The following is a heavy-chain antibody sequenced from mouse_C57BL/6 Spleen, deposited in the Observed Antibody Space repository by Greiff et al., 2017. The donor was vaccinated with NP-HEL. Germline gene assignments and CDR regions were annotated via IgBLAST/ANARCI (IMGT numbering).Heavy chain of an antibody. J-gene: IGHJ3*01. V-gene: IGHV2-3*01. D-gene: IGHD1-1*01. CDR3: AKSGRYAWFAY. Sequence: VMLVESGPGLVAPSQSLSITCTVSGFSLTSYGVSWVRQPPGKGLEWLGVIWGDGSTNYHSALISRLSISKDNSKSQVFLKLSSLQTDDTATYYCAKSGRYAWFAYWGQGTLVTVSA. CDR2: IWGDGST. CDR1: GFSLTSYG.